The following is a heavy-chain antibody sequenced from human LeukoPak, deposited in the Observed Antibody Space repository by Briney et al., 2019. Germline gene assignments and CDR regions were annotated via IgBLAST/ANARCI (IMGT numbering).Heavy chain of an antibody. V-gene: IGHV3-48*04. CDR1: GFTFSSYS. CDR3: ARERYYDISEIYGMDV. Sequence: GGSLRLSCAASGFTFSSYSMNWVRQAPGKGLEWVSYISSSSSTIYYADSVKGRFTISRDNAKNSLYLQMNSLRAEDTAVYYCARERYYDISEIYGMDVWGQGTTVTVSS. CDR2: ISSSSSTI. J-gene: IGHJ6*02. D-gene: IGHD3-9*01.